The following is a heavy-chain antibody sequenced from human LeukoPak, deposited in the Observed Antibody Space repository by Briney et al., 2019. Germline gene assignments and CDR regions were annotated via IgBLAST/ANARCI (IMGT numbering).Heavy chain of an antibody. D-gene: IGHD5-12*01. V-gene: IGHV1-3*01. CDR1: GYTFTSYA. CDR3: ARGVATNRYYFDY. J-gene: IGHJ4*02. CDR2: INAGNGNT. Sequence: ASVKVSCKASGYTFTSYAMHWVRQAPGQRLEWMGWINAGNGNTKYSQKFQGRVTITRDTSASTAYMELSSLRSEDTAVYSCARGVATNRYYFDYWGQGTLITVSS.